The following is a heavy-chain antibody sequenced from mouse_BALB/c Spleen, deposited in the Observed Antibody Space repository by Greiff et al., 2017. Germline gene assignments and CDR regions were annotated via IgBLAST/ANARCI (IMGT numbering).Heavy chain of an antibody. CDR1: GYTFTSYW. CDR3: ARGDYDEGGYAMDY. CDR2: INPSNGRT. D-gene: IGHD2-4*01. V-gene: IGHV1S81*02. J-gene: IGHJ4*01. Sequence: QVQLKQPGAELVKPGASVKLSCKASGYTFTSYWMHWVKQRPGQGLEWIGEINPSNGRTNYNEKFKSKATLTVDKSSSTAYMQLSSLTSEDSAVYYCARGDYDEGGYAMDYWGQGTSVTVSS.